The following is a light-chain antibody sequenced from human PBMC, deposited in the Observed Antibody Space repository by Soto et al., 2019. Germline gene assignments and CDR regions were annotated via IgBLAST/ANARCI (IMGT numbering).Light chain of an antibody. J-gene: IGLJ3*02. V-gene: IGLV2-14*01. CDR2: DVS. CDR3: SSYTSTNNSM. CDR1: SSDVGGYNY. Sequence: QSALTQPASVSGSPGQSITISCTGTSSDVGGYNYVSWYQQHPGKAPNLMIYDVSNRPSGVSNRFSGSNSGNTASLTISGVQAEDESDYYCSSYTSTNNSMFGGGTNLTVL.